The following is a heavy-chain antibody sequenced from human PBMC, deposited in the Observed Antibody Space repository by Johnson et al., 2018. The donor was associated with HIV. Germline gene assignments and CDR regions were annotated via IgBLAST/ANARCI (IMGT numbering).Heavy chain of an antibody. Sequence: QVRLVESGGGLVKPGGSLRLSCTASGFSFSDYYMNWIRQAPGKGLEWVSYISDSGRIKYYADSVKGRFTISRDNAKNSLYLQMSSLRAEDSAVFYCARARYYYDSSGYHDAFDIWGQGTMVTVSS. CDR3: ARARYYYDSSGYHDAFDI. J-gene: IGHJ3*02. V-gene: IGHV3-11*04. CDR1: GFSFSDYY. CDR2: ISDSGRIK. D-gene: IGHD3-22*01.